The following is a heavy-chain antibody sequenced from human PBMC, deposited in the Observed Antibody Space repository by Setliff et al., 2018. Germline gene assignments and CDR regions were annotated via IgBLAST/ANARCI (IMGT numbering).Heavy chain of an antibody. CDR1: GGSVGNSYYY. Sequence: PSETLSLTCTVSGGSVGNSYYYWSWIRQPAGKGLEWIGRIYTTWSTNCNPSLRSRVSISLDTSKSQFFLKLNSVTAADTAVYYCARMGGFLYMDVWGKGTQVTVSS. CDR3: ARMGGFLYMDV. D-gene: IGHD3-3*01. V-gene: IGHV4-61*02. J-gene: IGHJ6*03. CDR2: IYTTWST.